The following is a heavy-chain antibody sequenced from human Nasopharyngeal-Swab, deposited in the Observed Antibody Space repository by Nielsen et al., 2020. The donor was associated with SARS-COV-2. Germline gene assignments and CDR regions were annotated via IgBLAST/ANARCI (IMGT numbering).Heavy chain of an antibody. J-gene: IGHJ4*02. CDR2: ISGSGGST. CDR3: AKDLVRDTYYFDY. CDR1: GFTFSSYS. D-gene: IGHD4-17*01. V-gene: IGHV3-23*01. Sequence: GESLKISCAASGFTFSSYSMNWVRQAPGKGLEWVSAISGSGGSTYYADSVKGRFTISRDNSKNTLYLQMNSLRAEDTAVYYCAKDLVRDTYYFDYWGQGTLVTVSS.